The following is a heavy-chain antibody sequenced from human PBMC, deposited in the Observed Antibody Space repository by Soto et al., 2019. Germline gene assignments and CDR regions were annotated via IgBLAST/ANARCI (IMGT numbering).Heavy chain of an antibody. V-gene: IGHV1-2*04. CDR1: GYTFTGYY. J-gene: IGHJ6*02. CDR2: INPNSGGT. D-gene: IGHD3-22*01. CDR3: VRGGRSNTYYYDSSGQGGMDV. Sequence: ASVKVSCKASGYTFTGYYMHWVRQAPGQGLEWMGWINPNSGGTNYAQKFQGWVTMTRDASISTAYMELSRLRSDDTAVYYCVRGGRSNTYYYDSSGQGGMDVWGQGTTVTVSS.